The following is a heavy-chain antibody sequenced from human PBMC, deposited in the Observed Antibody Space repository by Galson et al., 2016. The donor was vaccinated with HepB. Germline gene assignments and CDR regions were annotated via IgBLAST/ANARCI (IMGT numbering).Heavy chain of an antibody. CDR2: VSHSGTT. J-gene: IGHJ4*02. V-gene: IGHV4-4*02. Sequence: WVRQAPGKGLEWLGEVSHSGTTRHNPSLKNRITISFDKSKSESFLKLNSVTAADTAMYYCTRESGAFVPFGYWGQGALVTVS. D-gene: IGHD3-16*02. CDR3: TRESGAFVPFGY.